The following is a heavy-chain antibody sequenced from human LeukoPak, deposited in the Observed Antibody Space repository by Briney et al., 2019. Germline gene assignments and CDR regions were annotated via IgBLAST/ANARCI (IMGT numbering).Heavy chain of an antibody. CDR1: GYTLTELS. CDR2: FDPEDGET. D-gene: IGHD3-10*01. Sequence: ASVKVSCKVSGYTLTELSMHWVRQAPGKGLEWMGGFDPEDGETIYAQKFQGRVTMTEDTSTDTAYMELSSLRSEDTAVFYCATDSYGSGSPFDYWGQGTLVTVSS. V-gene: IGHV1-24*01. J-gene: IGHJ4*02. CDR3: ATDSYGSGSPFDY.